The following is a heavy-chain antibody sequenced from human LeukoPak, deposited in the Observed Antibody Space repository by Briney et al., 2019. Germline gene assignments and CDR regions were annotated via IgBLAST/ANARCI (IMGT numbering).Heavy chain of an antibody. Sequence: PGGSLRLSCAASGFTFDDYGMSWVRQAPGKGLEWVTGINWNGGSTGYADSVKGRFTISRDNAKNSLYLQMNSLRAEDTALYYCARDMPTVTIRSFDYWGPGTLVTVSS. CDR3: ARDMPTVTIRSFDY. CDR2: INWNGGST. V-gene: IGHV3-20*04. J-gene: IGHJ4*02. CDR1: GFTFDDYG. D-gene: IGHD4-11*01.